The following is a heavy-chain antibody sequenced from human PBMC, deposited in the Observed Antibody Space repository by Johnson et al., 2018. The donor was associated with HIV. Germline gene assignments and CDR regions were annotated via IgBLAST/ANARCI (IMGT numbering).Heavy chain of an antibody. CDR1: GLIFSRSW. D-gene: IGHD3-16*01. CDR3: AREWGMVTCGGVIPRNAFDI. V-gene: IGHV3-74*01. Sequence: VQLVESGGGLVQPGGSLRLSCAASGLIFSRSWMHWVRKAPGKGLVWVSRTNSDGSSTNYADSVKGRFTISRDTATNTLHLQMNSLRVEDTAVYSCAREWGMVTCGGVIPRNAFDIWGQVTMVTVSS. J-gene: IGHJ3*02. CDR2: TNSDGSST.